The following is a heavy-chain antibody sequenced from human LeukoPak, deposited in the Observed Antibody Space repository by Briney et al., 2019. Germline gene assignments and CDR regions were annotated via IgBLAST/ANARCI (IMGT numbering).Heavy chain of an antibody. V-gene: IGHV4-39*02. CDR1: GGSINSRSYY. Sequence: SETLSLSCSVSGGSINSRSYYWAWIRQPPGKGLEWIGSIYYSGSTYYNPSLKSRVTISVDTSKNQFSLKLSSVTAADTAVYYCAREGGGYYYDSSGYCDYWGQGTLVTVSS. CDR2: IYYSGST. CDR3: AREGGGYYYDSSGYCDY. D-gene: IGHD3-22*01. J-gene: IGHJ4*02.